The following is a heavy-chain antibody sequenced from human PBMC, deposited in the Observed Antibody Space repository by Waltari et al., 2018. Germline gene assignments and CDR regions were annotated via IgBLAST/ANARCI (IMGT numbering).Heavy chain of an antibody. Sequence: QVQLVQSGAEVKKPGSSVKVSCKASGGTFSSYAISWVRQAPGHGLEWMGGIIPIFGTANYAQKFQGRVTITADKSTSTAYMELSSLRSEDTAVYYCARARAPHLGYSYGFYFDYWGQGNLVTVSS. CDR2: IIPIFGTA. D-gene: IGHD5-18*01. J-gene: IGHJ4*02. V-gene: IGHV1-69*14. CDR3: ARARAPHLGYSYGFYFDY. CDR1: GGTFSSYA.